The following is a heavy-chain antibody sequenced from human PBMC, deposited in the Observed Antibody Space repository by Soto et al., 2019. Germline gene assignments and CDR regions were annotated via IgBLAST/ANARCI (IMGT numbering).Heavy chain of an antibody. CDR2: ISAYNGNA. D-gene: IGHD3-10*01. V-gene: IGHV1-18*01. CDR3: ARDSMVRAVSPLHV. Sequence: ASVKVSCKASGYTFTSYGISWVRQAPGEGLEGMGWISAYNGNANYAQKLQGRVTMTTDTSTSTAYMELRSLRSDDTAVYYCARDSMVRAVSPLHVWGQGTTVTVS. J-gene: IGHJ6*02. CDR1: GYTFTSYG.